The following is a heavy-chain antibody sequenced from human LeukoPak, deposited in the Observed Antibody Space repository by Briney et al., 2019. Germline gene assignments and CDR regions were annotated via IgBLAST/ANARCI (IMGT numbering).Heavy chain of an antibody. CDR1: GFTFSRNW. CDR2: INSDGSST. J-gene: IGHJ4*02. V-gene: IGHV3-74*01. D-gene: IGHD3-10*01. CDR3: TRAHGRITRDAYLDY. Sequence: PGGSLRLSCAASGFTFSRNWMHWVRQAPGKGLVGVSRINSDGSSTSYADSVKGRFTISRDNAKNTLYLQMNSLRAEDTAMYYCTRAHGRITRDAYLDYWGQGTLVTVSS.